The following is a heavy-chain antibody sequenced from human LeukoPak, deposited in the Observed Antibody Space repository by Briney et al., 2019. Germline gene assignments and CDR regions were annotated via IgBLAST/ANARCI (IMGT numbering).Heavy chain of an antibody. CDR3: ARDHYDFWSGYYRRGIDY. J-gene: IGHJ4*02. Sequence: GGSLRLSCAASGFTFSSYAMSWARQAPGKGLEWVSAISGSGGSTYYADSVKGRFTISRDNSKNTLYLQMNSLRAEDTAVYYCARDHYDFWSGYYRRGIDYWGQGTLVTVSS. V-gene: IGHV3-23*01. CDR2: ISGSGGST. CDR1: GFTFSSYA. D-gene: IGHD3-3*01.